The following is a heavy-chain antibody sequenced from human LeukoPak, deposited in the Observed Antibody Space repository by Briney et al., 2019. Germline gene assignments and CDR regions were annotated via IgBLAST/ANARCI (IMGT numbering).Heavy chain of an antibody. CDR2: ISYDGSIP. CDR1: GFTFDSYA. V-gene: IGHV3-30*04. Sequence: GGSLRLSCAASGFTFDSYAMHWVRQAPGKGLEWVAVISYDGSIPYYADSVKGRFTFSRDNSKNTLYLQMNSLRTEDTAVYYCVRDRRAVAVYFDYWGQGTLVTASS. J-gene: IGHJ4*02. CDR3: VRDRRAVAVYFDY. D-gene: IGHD6-19*01.